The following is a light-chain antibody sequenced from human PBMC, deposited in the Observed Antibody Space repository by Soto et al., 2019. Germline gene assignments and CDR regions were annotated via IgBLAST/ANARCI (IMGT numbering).Light chain of an antibody. Sequence: IQRTQSPSTLSASVGDRVTITCRASQSISSWLAWYQQKPGKAPKLLIYKASSLESGVPSRFSGSVSGTEGTLTISSLQPDDGSTYYCQQYNSYPITFCQGTRLEIK. CDR3: QQYNSYPIT. CDR1: QSISSW. V-gene: IGKV1-5*03. J-gene: IGKJ5*01. CDR2: KAS.